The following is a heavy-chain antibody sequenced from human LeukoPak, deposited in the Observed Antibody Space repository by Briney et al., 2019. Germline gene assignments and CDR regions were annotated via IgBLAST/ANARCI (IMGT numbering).Heavy chain of an antibody. CDR1: GFTFSSYW. V-gene: IGHV3-7*03. CDR2: IKQDGSEK. D-gene: IGHD1-26*01. Sequence: GSLRLSCAASGFTFSSYWMSWVRQAPGKGLEWVANIKQDGSEKYYVDSVKGRFTISRDNAKNSLYLQMNSLRAEDTAVYYCARERAYGWEPLPRYFDLWGRGTLVTVSS. CDR3: ARERAYGWEPLPRYFDL. J-gene: IGHJ2*01.